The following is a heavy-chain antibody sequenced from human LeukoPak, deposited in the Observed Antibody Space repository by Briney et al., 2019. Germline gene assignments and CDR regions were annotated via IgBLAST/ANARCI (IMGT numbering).Heavy chain of an antibody. J-gene: IGHJ4*02. CDR2: ISWNSGSI. V-gene: IGHV3-9*01. Sequence: GGSLRLSCAASGFTFDDYAMHWVRQAPGKGLEWVSGISWNSGSIGYADSVKGRFTISRDNSKNTLYLQMNSLRAEDTAVYYCAKDRRDYYDSTGYLDYWGQGTLVTVSS. D-gene: IGHD3-22*01. CDR3: AKDRRDYYDSTGYLDY. CDR1: GFTFDDYA.